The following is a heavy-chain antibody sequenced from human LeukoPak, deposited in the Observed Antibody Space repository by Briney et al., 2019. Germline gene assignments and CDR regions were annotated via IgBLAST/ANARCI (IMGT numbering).Heavy chain of an antibody. CDR2: INPNSGGT. V-gene: IGHV1-2*02. CDR1: GYTFTGYY. J-gene: IGHJ4*02. Sequence: ASVKVSCKASGYTFTGYYMHWVRQAPGQGLEWMGWINPNSGGTNYAQKFQGRVTMTRDTSISTAYMELGRLRSDDTAVYYCARDLRLSPGYSSGWYRVENDYWGQGTLVTVSS. CDR3: ARDLRLSPGYSSGWYRVENDY. D-gene: IGHD6-19*01.